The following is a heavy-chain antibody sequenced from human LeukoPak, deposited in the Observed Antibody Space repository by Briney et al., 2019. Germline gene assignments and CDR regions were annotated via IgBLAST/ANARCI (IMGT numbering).Heavy chain of an antibody. CDR3: ARGHNYGSGSYFDY. CDR2: IYPSGRT. J-gene: IGHJ4*02. CDR1: GGSMSSYY. V-gene: IGHV4-59*01. Sequence: PSETLSLTCTVSGGSMSSYYWNWIRQPPGKGLEWIGYIYPSGRTNYNASLKSRVIISVDASKNQFTLKLNYVTAADTAVYYCARGHNYGSGSYFDYWGQGTLVTVSS. D-gene: IGHD3-10*01.